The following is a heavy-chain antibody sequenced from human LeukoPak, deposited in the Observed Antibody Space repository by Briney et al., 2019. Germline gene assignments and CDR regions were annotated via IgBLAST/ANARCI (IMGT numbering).Heavy chain of an antibody. Sequence: KPSETLSLTCTVSGGSISSGGYYWSWIRQHPGKGLEWIGYIYYSGSTYYNPSLKSRVTISVDTSKNQFSLKLSSVTAADTAVYYCARDSGSLIDYWGQGTLVTVSS. J-gene: IGHJ4*02. CDR1: GGSISSGGYY. V-gene: IGHV4-31*03. CDR3: ARDSGSLIDY. D-gene: IGHD1-26*01. CDR2: IYYSGST.